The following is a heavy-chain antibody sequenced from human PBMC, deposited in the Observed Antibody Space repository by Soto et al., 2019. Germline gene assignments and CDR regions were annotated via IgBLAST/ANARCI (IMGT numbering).Heavy chain of an antibody. CDR1: GFTFGDYA. V-gene: IGHV3-49*03. Sequence: GGSLRLSCTASGFTFGDYAMSWFRQAPGKGLEWVGFIRSKAYGGTTEYAASVKGRFTISRDDSKSIAYLQMNSLKTEDTAVYYCTRCSGDRTGDYYGMDVWGQGTTVTVYS. J-gene: IGHJ6*02. CDR2: IRSKAYGGTT. CDR3: TRCSGDRTGDYYGMDV. D-gene: IGHD2-15*01.